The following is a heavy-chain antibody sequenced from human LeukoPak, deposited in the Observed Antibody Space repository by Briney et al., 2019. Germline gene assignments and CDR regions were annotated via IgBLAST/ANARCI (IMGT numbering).Heavy chain of an antibody. CDR1: GFTFDDYA. J-gene: IGHJ4*02. D-gene: IGHD3-22*01. V-gene: IGHV3-48*04. CDR3: ARDRGYYDSSGYSDY. Sequence: GGSLRLSCAASGFTFDDYAMHWVRQAPGKGLEWVSYISSSSSTIYYADSVKGRFTISRDNAKNSLYLQMNSLRAEDTAVYYCARDRGYYDSSGYSDYWGQGTLVTVSS. CDR2: ISSSSSTI.